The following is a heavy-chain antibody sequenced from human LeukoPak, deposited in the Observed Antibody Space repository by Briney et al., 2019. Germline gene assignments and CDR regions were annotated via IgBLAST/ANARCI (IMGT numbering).Heavy chain of an antibody. J-gene: IGHJ6*03. CDR1: GFTVSSNY. Sequence: GGSLRLSCAASGFTVSSNYMSWVRQAPGKGLEWVSVIYSGGSTYYADSVKGRFTISRDNSKNTLYLQMNSLRAEDTAVYYCARGTYSSGWLTSYYYYYMDVWGKGTTVTISS. CDR3: ARGTYSSGWLTSYYYYYMDV. V-gene: IGHV3-53*01. CDR2: IYSGGST. D-gene: IGHD6-19*01.